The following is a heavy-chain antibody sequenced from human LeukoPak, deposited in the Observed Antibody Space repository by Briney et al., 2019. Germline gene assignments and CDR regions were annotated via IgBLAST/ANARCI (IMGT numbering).Heavy chain of an antibody. CDR3: ARCSPWETDY. Sequence: GGSLRLSFAASGFTVSSNYMSWVRQAPGKGLEWVSVIYSGGSTYYADSVKGRFTISRDNSKNTLYLQMNSLRAEDTAVYYCARCSPWETDYWGQGTLVTVSS. CDR1: GFTVSSNY. J-gene: IGHJ4*02. D-gene: IGHD1-26*01. V-gene: IGHV3-66*01. CDR2: IYSGGST.